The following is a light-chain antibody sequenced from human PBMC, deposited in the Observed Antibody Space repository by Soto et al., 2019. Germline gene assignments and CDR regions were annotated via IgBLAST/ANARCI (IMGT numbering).Light chain of an antibody. CDR3: SSYAGSSNWV. V-gene: IGLV2-8*01. CDR2: EVS. J-gene: IGLJ3*02. Sequence: QSVLTQPPSAPGSPGQSVTISCTGTSSDVGGYDYVSWYQQEPGKAPKVMIYEVSQRPSGVPDRYSGSKSGNTAFLTVSGLQADDEAVYYCSSYAGSSNWVFGGGTKVTVL. CDR1: SSDVGGYDY.